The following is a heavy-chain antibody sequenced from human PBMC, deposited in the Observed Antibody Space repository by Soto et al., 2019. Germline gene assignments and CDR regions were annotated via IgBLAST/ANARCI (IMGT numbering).Heavy chain of an antibody. V-gene: IGHV1-69*12. J-gene: IGHJ2*01. D-gene: IGHD2-15*01. Sequence: QVQLVQSGAEVKKPGSSVKVSCKASGSTFSSYAISWVRQAPGQGLEWMGGIIPIFGTTNYAQEFQGRVTITADESTTTAYMELISLRSEDTAVYYCARVVTVVKSFHYWYFDLWGRGTLVTVSS. CDR2: IIPIFGTT. CDR1: GSTFSSYA. CDR3: ARVVTVVKSFHYWYFDL.